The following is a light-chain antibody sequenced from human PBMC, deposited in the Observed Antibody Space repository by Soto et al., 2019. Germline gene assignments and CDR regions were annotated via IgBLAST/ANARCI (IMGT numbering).Light chain of an antibody. CDR1: QSVSSSY. CDR3: QQYGSSRPWT. Sequence: EIVLTQSPGTLSLSPGERATLSCRASQSVSSSYLAWYQQKPGQAPRLLIYGASSRATGIPDRFSGSGSGTDFALTISRLEPEDVAVYYCQQYGSSRPWTFGQGTKVDIK. V-gene: IGKV3-20*01. CDR2: GAS. J-gene: IGKJ1*01.